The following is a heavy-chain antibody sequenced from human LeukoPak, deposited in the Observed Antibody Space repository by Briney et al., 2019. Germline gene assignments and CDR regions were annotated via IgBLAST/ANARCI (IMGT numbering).Heavy chain of an antibody. V-gene: IGHV3-21*01. D-gene: IGHD3-22*01. CDR1: GFTFSSYS. CDR3: VSTGYYYDSSGSGVYFQH. J-gene: IGHJ1*01. Sequence: GGSLRLSCAASGFTFSSYSMNWVRQAPGKGLEWASSISSSSSYIYYADSVKGRFTISSDNAKNSLYLQMNSLRAEDTAVYYCVSTGYYYDSSGSGVYFQHWGQGTLVTVSS. CDR2: ISSSSSYI.